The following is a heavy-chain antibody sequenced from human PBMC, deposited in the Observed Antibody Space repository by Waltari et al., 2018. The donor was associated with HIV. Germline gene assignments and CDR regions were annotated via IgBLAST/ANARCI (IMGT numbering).Heavy chain of an antibody. CDR3: VRDRTSGTTGDFDS. CDR1: GFKFDLFS. Sequence: DVQLVASGGGLVKPGQSLRLSCIASGFKFDLFSVTWVRQAPGEGVGWVASIGKGGYFVYYSESLKGGVTVARDNGRESLLLQVSSLAADDTGVYVCVRDRTSGTTGDFDSWSRGVPVIVS. V-gene: IGHV3-21*02. J-gene: IGHJ4*02. D-gene: IGHD1-1*01. CDR2: IGKGGYFV.